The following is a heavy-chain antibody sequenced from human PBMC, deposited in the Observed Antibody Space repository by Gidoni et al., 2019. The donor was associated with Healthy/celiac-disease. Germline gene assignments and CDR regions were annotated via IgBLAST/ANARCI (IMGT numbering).Heavy chain of an antibody. J-gene: IGHJ4*02. D-gene: IGHD6-13*01. CDR1: GGSISSYY. Sequence: QVQLQESGPGLVKPSETLSLTCTVSGGSISSYYWSWIRHPPGKGLEWIGYIYYSGSTHNNPSLKSRVTISVDTSKNQFSLKLSSVTAADTAVYYCASLPGIAAAGPFDYWGQGTLVTVSS. V-gene: IGHV4-59*01. CDR3: ASLPGIAAAGPFDY. CDR2: IYYSGST.